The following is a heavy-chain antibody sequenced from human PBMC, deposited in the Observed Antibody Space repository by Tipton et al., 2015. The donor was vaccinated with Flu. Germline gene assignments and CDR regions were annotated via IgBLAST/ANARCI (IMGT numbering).Heavy chain of an antibody. Sequence: VQLVQSGAEVKKPGESLKISCKGSGYSFTSYWIGWVRQMPGKGLEWMGIIYPGDSDTRYSPSFQGQVTISADKSISTAYLQWSSLKASDTAMYYCVSSNPMDGYNYYYYGMDVWGQGTTVTVSS. D-gene: IGHD5-24*01. V-gene: IGHV5-51*03. J-gene: IGHJ6*02. CDR2: IYPGDSDT. CDR1: GYSFTSYW. CDR3: VSSNPMDGYNYYYYGMDV.